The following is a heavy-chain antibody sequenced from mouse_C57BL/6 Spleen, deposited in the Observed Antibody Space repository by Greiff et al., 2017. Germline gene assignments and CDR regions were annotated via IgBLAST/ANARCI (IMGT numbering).Heavy chain of an antibody. Sequence: QVQLQQSGPELVKPGASVKISCKASGYAFSSSWMNWVKQRPGKGLEWIGRIYPGDGDTNYNGKFKGKATLTADKSSSTAYMQLSSLTSEDSAVYFCATTVVERAWFAYWGQGTLVTVSA. CDR3: ATTVVERAWFAY. V-gene: IGHV1-82*01. CDR2: IYPGDGDT. CDR1: GYAFSSSW. D-gene: IGHD1-1*01. J-gene: IGHJ3*01.